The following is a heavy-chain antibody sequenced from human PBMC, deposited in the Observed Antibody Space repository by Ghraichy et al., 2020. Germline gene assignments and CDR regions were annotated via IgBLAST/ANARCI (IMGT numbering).Heavy chain of an antibody. CDR3: ARDLGSGWYFDY. J-gene: IGHJ4*02. V-gene: IGHV3-7*01. Sequence: GGSLRLSCVASGFIFSSHWMSWVRQAPGKGLEWVANIKKDGSEKYYVDSVKGRFTISRDNAKNSLYLQMNSLRAEDTAVYYCARDLGSGWYFDYWGQGTLVTVSS. CDR2: IKKDGSEK. D-gene: IGHD6-19*01. CDR1: GFIFSSHW.